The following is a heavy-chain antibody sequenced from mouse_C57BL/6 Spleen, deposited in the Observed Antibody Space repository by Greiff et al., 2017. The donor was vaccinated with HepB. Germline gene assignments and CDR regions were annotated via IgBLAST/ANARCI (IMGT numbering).Heavy chain of an antibody. CDR3: ASFHYYGSSYRYFDV. CDR2: IDPSDSET. J-gene: IGHJ1*03. CDR1: GYTFTSYW. V-gene: IGHV1-52*01. D-gene: IGHD1-1*01. Sequence: VQLQQPGAELVRPGSSVKLSCKASGYTFTSYWMHWVKQRPIQGLEWIGNIDPSDSETHYNQKFKDKATLTVDKSSSTAYMQLSSLTSEDSAVYYGASFHYYGSSYRYFDVWGTGTTVTVSS.